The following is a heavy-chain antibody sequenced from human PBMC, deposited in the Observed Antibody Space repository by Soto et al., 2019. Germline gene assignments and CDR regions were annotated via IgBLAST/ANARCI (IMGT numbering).Heavy chain of an antibody. D-gene: IGHD3-22*01. CDR2: IKSKTDGGTT. V-gene: IGHV3-15*07. Sequence: GGSLRLSCAASGFTFSNAWMNWVRQAPGKGLEWVGRIKSKTDGGTTDYAAPVKGRFTISRDDSKNTLYLQMNSLKTEDTAVYYCTTVVGYYDSSGYYWDYYGMDVWGQGTTVTVSS. CDR3: TTVVGYYDSSGYYWDYYGMDV. CDR1: GFTFSNAW. J-gene: IGHJ6*02.